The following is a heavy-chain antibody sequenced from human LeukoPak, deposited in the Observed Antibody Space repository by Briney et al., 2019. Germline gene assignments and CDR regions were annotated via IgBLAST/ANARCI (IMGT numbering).Heavy chain of an antibody. CDR3: ARGRRYRIVGATASPFDY. Sequence: PSETLSLTCTVSGGSISSSSYYWGWIRQPPGKGLEWIGSIYYSGSTYYNPYLKSRVTISVDTSKNQFSLKLSSVTAADTAVYYCARGRRYRIVGATASPFDYWGQGTLVTVSS. J-gene: IGHJ4*02. V-gene: IGHV4-39*07. CDR2: IYYSGST. D-gene: IGHD1-26*01. CDR1: GGSISSSSYY.